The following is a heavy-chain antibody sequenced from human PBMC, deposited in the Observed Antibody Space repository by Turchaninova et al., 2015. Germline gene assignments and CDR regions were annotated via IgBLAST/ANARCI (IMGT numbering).Heavy chain of an antibody. Sequence: QVQLVPSGAEVKKPGSSGRVSCKASGGTFCNYGINWVRKAPGQRLEWRGGINPIFGTENYAQRIQARVPITADTATSTADMELSSLTSDDTAVYFCARGGTSLYYSYMDVWGKGTTVTVS. CDR2: INPIFGTE. D-gene: IGHD2-2*01. CDR1: GGTFCNYG. V-gene: IGHV1-69*06. CDR3: ARGGTSLYYSYMDV. J-gene: IGHJ6*03.